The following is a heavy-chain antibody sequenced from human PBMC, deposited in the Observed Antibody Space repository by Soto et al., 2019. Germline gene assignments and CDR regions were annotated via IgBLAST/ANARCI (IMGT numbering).Heavy chain of an antibody. CDR2: LSYDGNNK. V-gene: IGHV3-30-3*01. J-gene: IGHJ4*02. D-gene: IGHD5-18*01. CDR3: ARGPFGDAAMVTNYFDY. CDR1: GFTFSNYA. Sequence: QVQLVESGGGVVQPGRSLRLSCAASGFTFSNYAIHWVRQAPGKGLEWVAVLSYDGNNKHYADSVKGRFTISRDNSKNTLYLQMTILRAEDTAVYYCARGPFGDAAMVTNYFDYWGQGTLVTVSS.